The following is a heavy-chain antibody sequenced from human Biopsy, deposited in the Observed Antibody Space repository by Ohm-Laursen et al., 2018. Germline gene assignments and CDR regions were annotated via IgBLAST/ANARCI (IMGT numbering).Heavy chain of an antibody. CDR2: MNPNSGNT. V-gene: IGHV1-8*01. Sequence: ASVKVSCKASGYTFTSYDINWVRQATGQGLEWMGWMNPNSGNTDYAQKFQGRVTMTRNTSISTAYMELNSLRSEDTTVYYCARGSFWFGGNYYYYGMDVWGQGTTVTVSS. D-gene: IGHD3-10*01. CDR1: GYTFTSYD. J-gene: IGHJ6*02. CDR3: ARGSFWFGGNYYYYGMDV.